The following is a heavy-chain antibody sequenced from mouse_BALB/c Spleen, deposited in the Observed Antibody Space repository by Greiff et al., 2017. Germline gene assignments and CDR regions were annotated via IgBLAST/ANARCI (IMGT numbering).Heavy chain of an antibody. V-gene: IGHV5-17*02. J-gene: IGHJ3*01. CDR2: ISSGSSTI. D-gene: IGHD1-1*01. CDR1: GFTFSSFG. CDR3: ATNYYGSSYWFAY. Sequence: EVQVVESGGGLVQPGGSRKLSCAASGFTFSSFGMHWVRQAPEKGLEWVAYISSGSSTIYYADTVKGRFTISRDNPKNTLFLQMTSLRSEDTAMYYCATNYYGSSYWFAYWGQGTLVTVSA.